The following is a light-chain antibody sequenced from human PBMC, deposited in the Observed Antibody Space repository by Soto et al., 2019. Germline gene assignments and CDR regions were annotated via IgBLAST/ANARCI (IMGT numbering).Light chain of an antibody. V-gene: IGKV3D-20*02. CDR1: QSVSSSY. CDR2: GAS. CDR3: QQRSNWPLSPT. J-gene: IGKJ4*01. Sequence: EIVLTQSPGTLSLSPGERATLSCRASQSVSSSYLAWYQQKPGQAPRLLIYGASSTATGIPDRFSGSGSGTDFTLTISSLEPEDFAVYYCQQRSNWPLSPTFGGGTKVDIK.